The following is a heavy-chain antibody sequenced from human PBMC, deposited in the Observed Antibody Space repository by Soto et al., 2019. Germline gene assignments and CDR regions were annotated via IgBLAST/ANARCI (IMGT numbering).Heavy chain of an antibody. V-gene: IGHV3-23*01. CDR3: AKDQYDFWSGYSRFDY. D-gene: IGHD3-3*01. J-gene: IGHJ4*02. CDR1: GFTFSSSA. Sequence: PGGSLRLSCAASGFTFSSSAMSWVRQAPGKGLEWVSVISGSGGSTYYADSVKGRFTISRDKSKNTLYLQMNSLRAEDTAVYYCAKDQYDFWSGYSRFDYWGQGTLVTVSS. CDR2: ISGSGGST.